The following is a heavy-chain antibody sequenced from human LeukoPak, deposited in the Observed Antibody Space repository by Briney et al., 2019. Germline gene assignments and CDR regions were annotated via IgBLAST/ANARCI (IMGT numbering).Heavy chain of an antibody. D-gene: IGHD5-18*01. CDR1: GGSFSGYY. CDR2: INHSGST. Sequence: SETLSLTCAVYGGSFSGYYWSWIRQPPGKGLEWIGEINHSGSTNYNPSPKSRVTISVDTSKNQFSLKLSSVTAADTAVYYCARGGRAGRGYSHGRTNYFDYWGQGTLVTVSS. J-gene: IGHJ4*02. CDR3: ARGGRAGRGYSHGRTNYFDY. V-gene: IGHV4-34*01.